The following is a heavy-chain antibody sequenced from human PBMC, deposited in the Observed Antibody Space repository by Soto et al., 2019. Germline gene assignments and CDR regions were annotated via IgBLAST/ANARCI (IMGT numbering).Heavy chain of an antibody. J-gene: IGHJ5*02. CDR3: ARGVLGYDEKLASNSNLFDP. V-gene: IGHV1-8*01. CDR2: MNPNSGNT. D-gene: IGHD2-2*01. CDR1: GYTFTSYD. Sequence: ASVKVSCKASGYTFTSYDINWVRQATGQGLEWMGWMNPNSGNTGYAQKFQGRVTMTRNTSISTAYMELSSLRSEDTAVYYCARGVLGYDEKLASNSNLFDPWGQGTLVTVSS.